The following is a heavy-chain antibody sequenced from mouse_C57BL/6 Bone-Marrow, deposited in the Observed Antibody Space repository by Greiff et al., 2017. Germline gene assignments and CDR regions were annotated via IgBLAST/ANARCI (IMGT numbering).Heavy chain of an antibody. CDR2: ISDGGSYT. D-gene: IGHD1-1*01. J-gene: IGHJ3*01. CDR1: GFTFSSYA. Sequence: EVKLMESGGGLVKPGGSLKLSCAASGFTFSSYAMSWVRQTPEKRLEWVATISDGGSYTYYPDNVKGRFTISRDNAKNNLYLQMSHLKSEDTAMYYCARVLYYYGSSVADWGKGNLVTVSA. V-gene: IGHV5-4*03. CDR3: ARVLYYYGSSVAD.